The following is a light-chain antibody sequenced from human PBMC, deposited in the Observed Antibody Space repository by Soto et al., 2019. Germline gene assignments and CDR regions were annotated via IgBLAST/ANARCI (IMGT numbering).Light chain of an antibody. Sequence: ELVITQSPATLSVSPGERATLSYRASESVSSNLAWYQQRPGQAPRLVIYGASTRATGIPARFSGGGSGTEFTLTISSLQSEDFAVYYCQQYNSWPPITFGQGTRLEIK. CDR2: GAS. J-gene: IGKJ5*01. V-gene: IGKV3-15*01. CDR1: ESVSSN. CDR3: QQYNSWPPIT.